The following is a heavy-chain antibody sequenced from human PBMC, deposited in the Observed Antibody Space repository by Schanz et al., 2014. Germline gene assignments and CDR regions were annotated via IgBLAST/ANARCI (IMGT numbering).Heavy chain of an antibody. CDR2: LSEGGGGT. V-gene: IGHV3-23*04. CDR3: VRDSFFAFDY. J-gene: IGHJ4*02. Sequence: EVQLAESGGGLVQPGGSLRLSCAASTFTFTNYAMSWVRQAPGKGLEWVSALSEGGGGTHYADSVKGRFTISRDNSKNTVHLQMNSLRAEDTAVYYCVRDSFFAFDYWGQGTLVTVSS. D-gene: IGHD3-3*01. CDR1: TFTFTNYA.